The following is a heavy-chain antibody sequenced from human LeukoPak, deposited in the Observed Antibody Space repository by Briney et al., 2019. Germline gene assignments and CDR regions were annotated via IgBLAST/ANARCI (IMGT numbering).Heavy chain of an antibody. CDR3: AKGRTPDY. Sequence: GGSLRLSCVGSGFSLSSYEMNWVRQAPGKGLEWVSYISGSGRTIYYADSVKGRFTISRDNSNNTLFLQMNSLRAEDTAVYYCAKGRTPDYWGQGTLVTVSS. V-gene: IGHV3-48*03. D-gene: IGHD2-15*01. J-gene: IGHJ4*02. CDR1: GFSLSSYE. CDR2: ISGSGRTI.